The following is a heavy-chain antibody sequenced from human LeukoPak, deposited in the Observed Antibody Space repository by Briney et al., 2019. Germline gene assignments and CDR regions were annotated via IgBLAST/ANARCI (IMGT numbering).Heavy chain of an antibody. CDR3: ERERGSLAY. D-gene: IGHD3-16*01. V-gene: IGHV3-21*01. Sequence: GGSLTLSCLASGFTFRSYAMNWVRQAPGKGLEWVSSISGSGTYIYYADSVKGRFTISRDHTKNSVSLQMSILRAEDTAVYYCERERGSLAYWGQGTLVTVSS. CDR1: GFTFRSYA. J-gene: IGHJ4*02. CDR2: ISGSGTYI.